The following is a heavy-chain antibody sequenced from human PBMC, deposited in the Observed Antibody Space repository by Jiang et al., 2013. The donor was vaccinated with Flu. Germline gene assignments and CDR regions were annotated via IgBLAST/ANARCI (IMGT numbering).Heavy chain of an antibody. CDR3: AADASKGQGGYYYYYYMDV. V-gene: IGHV1-58*01. Sequence: LVESGPEVKKPGTSVKVSCKASGFTFTSSAVQWVRQARGQRLEWIGWIVVGSGNTNYAQKFQERVTITRDMSTSTAYMELSSLRSEDTAVYYCAADASKGQGGYYYYYYMDVWGKGTTVTVSS. CDR2: IVVGSGNT. D-gene: IGHD3-16*01. J-gene: IGHJ6*03. CDR1: GFTFTSSA.